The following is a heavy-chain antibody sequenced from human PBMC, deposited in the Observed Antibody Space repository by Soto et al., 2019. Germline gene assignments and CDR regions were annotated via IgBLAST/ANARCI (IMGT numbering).Heavy chain of an antibody. CDR1: GFTFSSYG. D-gene: IGHD6-6*01. V-gene: IGHV3-33*01. CDR3: ARVPYSSSYYFDY. CDR2: IWYDGSNK. J-gene: IGHJ4*02. Sequence: QVQLVESGGGVVQPGRSLRLSCAASGFTFSSYGMHWVRQAPGKGLEWVAVIWYDGSNKYYADSVKGRFTISRDNSKNTLYLQMNSLRAEDTAVYYYARVPYSSSYYFDYWGQGTLVTVSS.